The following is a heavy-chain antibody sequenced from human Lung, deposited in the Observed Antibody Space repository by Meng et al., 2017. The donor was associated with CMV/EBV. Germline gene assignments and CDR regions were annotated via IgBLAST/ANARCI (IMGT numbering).Heavy chain of an antibody. J-gene: IGHJ4*02. D-gene: IGHD6-19*01. Sequence: LPESRPGLAKPSGPLSPTCTVSGGSISSYYWSWIRQSAGKGLEWIGRIYTSGTTIYNPSLKSRLTLSLDTSKNQFSLKLNSVTAADTAVYYCARGEADTGNFDYWGQGTLVTVSS. CDR2: IYTSGTT. CDR3: ARGEADTGNFDY. CDR1: GGSISSYY. V-gene: IGHV4-4*07.